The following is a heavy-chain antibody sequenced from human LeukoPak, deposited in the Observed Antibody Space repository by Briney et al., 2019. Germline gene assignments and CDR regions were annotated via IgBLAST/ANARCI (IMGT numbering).Heavy chain of an antibody. CDR1: GGSISSSSYY. Sequence: SSETLSLTCTVSGGSISSSSYYWGWIRQPPGKGLEWIGSIYYSGSTYYNPSLKSRVTISVDTSKNQFSLKLSSVTAADTAVYYCASLLGYVYWGQGTLVTVSS. D-gene: IGHD5-12*01. V-gene: IGHV4-39*07. CDR2: IYYSGST. J-gene: IGHJ4*02. CDR3: ASLLGYVY.